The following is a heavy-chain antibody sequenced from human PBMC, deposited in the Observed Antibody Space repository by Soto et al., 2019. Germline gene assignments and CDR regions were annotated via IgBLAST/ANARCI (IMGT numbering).Heavy chain of an antibody. J-gene: IGHJ6*02. Sequence: SVKVSCKASGGTFSSYAISWVRQAPGQGLEWMGGIIPIFGTANYAQKFQGRVTITADKSTSTAYMELSSLRSEDTAVYYCARSRLVLMVYAPSDYYYYGMDVWGQGTTVTVSS. D-gene: IGHD2-8*01. CDR2: IIPIFGTA. V-gene: IGHV1-69*06. CDR1: GGTFSSYA. CDR3: ARSRLVLMVYAPSDYYYYGMDV.